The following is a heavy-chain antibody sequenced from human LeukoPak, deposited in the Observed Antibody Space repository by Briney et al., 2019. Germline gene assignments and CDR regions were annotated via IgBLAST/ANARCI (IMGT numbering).Heavy chain of an antibody. J-gene: IGHJ4*02. CDR3: ARDQRRGYYYDSSGYPGFDY. CDR1: GFTFSSYE. V-gene: IGHV3-48*03. CDR2: FSSSGSTI. Sequence: GGSLRLSCAASGFTFSSYEMNWVRQAPGKGLEWVSYFSSSGSTIYYADSVKGRFTISRDNAKNSLYLQMNSLRAEDTAVYYCARDQRRGYYYDSSGYPGFDYWGQGTLVTVSS. D-gene: IGHD3-22*01.